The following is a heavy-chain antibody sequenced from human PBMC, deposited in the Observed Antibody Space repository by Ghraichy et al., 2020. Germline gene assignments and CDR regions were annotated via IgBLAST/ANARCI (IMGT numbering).Heavy chain of an antibody. V-gene: IGHV3-30*04. CDR2: ISYDGSNK. CDR3: ASHSSSHQH. D-gene: IGHD6-13*01. Sequence: GGSLRLSCAASGFTFSSYAMHWVRQAPGKGLEWVAVISYDGSNKYYADSVKGRFTISRDNSKNTLYLQMNSLRAEDTAVYYCASHSSSHQHWGQGTLVTVSS. CDR1: GFTFSSYA. J-gene: IGHJ4*02.